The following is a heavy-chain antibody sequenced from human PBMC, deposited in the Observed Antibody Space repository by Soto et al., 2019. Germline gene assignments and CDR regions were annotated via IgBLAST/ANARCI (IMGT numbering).Heavy chain of an antibody. CDR2: ISYDGSNK. J-gene: IGHJ6*02. CDR1: GFTFSSYA. Sequence: QVQLVESGGGVVQPGRSLRLSCAASGFTFSSYAMHWVRQAPGKGLEWVAVISYDGSNKYYADSVKGRFTISRDNSKNTLYLQMNSLIAEDTAVYYCASGNSSSWGGYYYYYGMDVWGQGTTVTVSS. CDR3: ASGNSSSWGGYYYYYGMDV. D-gene: IGHD6-6*01. V-gene: IGHV3-30-3*01.